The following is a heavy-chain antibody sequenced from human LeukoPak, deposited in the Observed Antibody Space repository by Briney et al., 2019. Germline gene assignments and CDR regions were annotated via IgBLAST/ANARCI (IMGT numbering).Heavy chain of an antibody. CDR3: TTRGYCSGASCYSDF. Sequence: GGSLRLSCAASGFTFIKASMNWVRQAPGKGLEWVGRVKSQTDGGTADYAAPVKGRFTISRDDSKNMLCLQMDSLKTEDTAIYFCTTRGYCSGASCYSDFWGQGTLVTVSA. CDR2: VKSQTDGGTA. J-gene: IGHJ4*02. D-gene: IGHD2-2*02. CDR1: GFTFIKAS. V-gene: IGHV3-15*07.